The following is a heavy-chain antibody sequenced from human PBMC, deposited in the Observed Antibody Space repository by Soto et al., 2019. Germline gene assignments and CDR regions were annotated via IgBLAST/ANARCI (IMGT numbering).Heavy chain of an antibody. CDR1: GYTFTNYY. CDR3: ARSKPSASFFDS. CDR2: MNPSSGNT. D-gene: IGHD3-16*02. Sequence: ASVNVSCKASGYTFTNYYFNWVRQAAGQGLEWMGWMNPSSGNTGYSQKFQGRVTMTRDISTSTAYMDLTSLTSEDTAVYYCARSKPSASFFDSWGRGTQVTVSS. V-gene: IGHV1-8*01. J-gene: IGHJ4*02.